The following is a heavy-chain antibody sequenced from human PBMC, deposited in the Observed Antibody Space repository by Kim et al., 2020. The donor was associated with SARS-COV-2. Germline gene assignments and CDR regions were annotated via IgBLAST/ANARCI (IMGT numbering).Heavy chain of an antibody. CDR2: ISGSGGST. V-gene: IGHV3-23*01. D-gene: IGHD2-2*01. J-gene: IGHJ6*02. CDR1: GFTFSSYA. Sequence: GGSLRLSCAASGFTFSSYAMSWVRQAPGKGLEWVSAISGSGGSTYYADSVKGRFTISRDNSKNTLYLQMNSLRAEDTAVYYCAKDIVVVPAAGDDYYYYYGRDVWRQGTTATVSS. CDR3: AKDIVVVPAAGDDYYYYYGRDV.